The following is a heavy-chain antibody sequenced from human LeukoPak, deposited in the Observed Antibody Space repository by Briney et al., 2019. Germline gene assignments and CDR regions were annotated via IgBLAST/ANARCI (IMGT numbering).Heavy chain of an antibody. CDR2: ISGSGGST. CDR3: AKDCSSTSCYFMAGDY. V-gene: IGHV3-23*01. Sequence: GGSLRLSCAASGFTFSSYAMSWVRQAPGKGLEWVSSISGSGGSTYYADSVKGRFTISRDNSKNTLYLQMNSLRAEDTAVYYCAKDCSSTSCYFMAGDYWGQGTLVTVSS. J-gene: IGHJ4*02. D-gene: IGHD2-2*01. CDR1: GFTFSSYA.